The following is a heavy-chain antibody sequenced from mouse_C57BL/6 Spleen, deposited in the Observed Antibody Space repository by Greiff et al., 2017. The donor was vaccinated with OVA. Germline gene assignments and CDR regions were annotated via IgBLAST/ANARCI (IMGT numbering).Heavy chain of an antibody. CDR3: ARALAGAY. CDR1: GFTFSSYA. Sequence: EVQGVESGGGLVKPGGSLKLSCAASGFTFSSYAMSWVRQTPEKRLEWVATISDGGSYTYYPDNVKGRFTITRDNAKNNLYLQMSHLKSEDTAMYYCARALAGAYWGQGTLVTVSA. CDR2: ISDGGSYT. J-gene: IGHJ3*01. V-gene: IGHV5-4*01. D-gene: IGHD3-1*01.